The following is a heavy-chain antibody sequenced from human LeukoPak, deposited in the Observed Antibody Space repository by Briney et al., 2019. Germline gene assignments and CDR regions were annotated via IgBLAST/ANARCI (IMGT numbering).Heavy chain of an antibody. CDR2: FSPNGGGT. D-gene: IGHD6-19*01. CDR1: GYTFTGYY. V-gene: IGHV1-2*02. J-gene: IGHJ4*02. CDR3: ATRNYSSGWYPLDY. Sequence: ASVKVSCKASGYTFTGYYMHWVRQAPGQGLEWMGWFSPNGGGTNYAQNFQDRVTMTRDTSISTAYMELSRLRSDDMAVYYCATRNYSSGWYPLDYWGQGTLVTVSS.